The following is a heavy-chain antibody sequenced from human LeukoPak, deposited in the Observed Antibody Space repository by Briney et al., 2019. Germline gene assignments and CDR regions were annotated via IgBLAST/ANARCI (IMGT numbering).Heavy chain of an antibody. J-gene: IGHJ4*02. Sequence: GGSLRLSCAASGFTFSSYGMHWVRQAPGKGLEWVAVISYDGSNKYYADSVKGRFTISRDNSKNTLYLQMNSLRAEDTAVYYCAKGHGYGGNFDYWGQGTLVTVSS. CDR3: AKGHGYGGNFDY. D-gene: IGHD4-23*01. V-gene: IGHV3-30*18. CDR1: GFTFSSYG. CDR2: ISYDGSNK.